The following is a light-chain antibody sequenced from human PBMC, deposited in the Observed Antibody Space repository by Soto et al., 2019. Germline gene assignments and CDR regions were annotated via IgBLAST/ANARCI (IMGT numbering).Light chain of an antibody. Sequence: EIVMTQSPLSLPVTPGEPASISCRSSQSLLHSNGYNYLDWYLQKPGQSPQLLIYLGVDRASGVPDRFSGSGSGTDFTLKISRVEAKDVGVYYCMQGLQTPQTFGQGTKVDIK. CDR3: MQGLQTPQT. V-gene: IGKV2-28*01. CDR2: LGV. J-gene: IGKJ1*01. CDR1: QSLLHSNGYNY.